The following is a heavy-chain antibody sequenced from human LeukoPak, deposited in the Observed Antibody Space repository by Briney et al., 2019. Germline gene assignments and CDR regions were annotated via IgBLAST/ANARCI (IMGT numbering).Heavy chain of an antibody. CDR1: GYTFTSYD. CDR3: ARGTGRTSGYSSGWYENFDY. D-gene: IGHD6-19*01. V-gene: IGHV1-8*01. J-gene: IGHJ4*02. Sequence: EASVKVSCKASGYTFTSYDINWVRQATGQGLEWMGWMNPNSGNTGYAQKFQGRVTMTRNTSISTAYMELSSLRSEDTAVYYCARGTGRTSGYSSGWYENFDYWGQGTLVTVSS. CDR2: MNPNSGNT.